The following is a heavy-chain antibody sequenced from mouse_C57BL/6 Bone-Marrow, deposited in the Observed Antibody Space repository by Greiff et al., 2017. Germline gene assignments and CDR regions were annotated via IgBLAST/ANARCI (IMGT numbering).Heavy chain of an antibody. V-gene: IGHV1-72*01. D-gene: IGHD1-1*01. J-gene: IGHJ1*03. Sequence: QVQLQQPGAELVKPGASVKLSCKASGYTFTTYWMHWVKQRPGRGLEWIGRIDPNSGGTKYNEKFKSRDTLTVDKPASTAYMQVISLTSEDAAVYYWARWESTVVGGYFDVWGTGTTVTVSS. CDR2: IDPNSGGT. CDR3: ARWESTVVGGYFDV. CDR1: GYTFTTYW.